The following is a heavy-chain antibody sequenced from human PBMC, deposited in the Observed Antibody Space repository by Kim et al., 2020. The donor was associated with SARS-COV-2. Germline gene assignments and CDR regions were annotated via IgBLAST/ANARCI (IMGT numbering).Heavy chain of an antibody. D-gene: IGHD3-16*01. Sequence: SETLSLTCAVSGGSISSSNWWSWVRQPPGKGLEWIGEIYHSVSTNYNPSLKSRVTISVDKSKNQFSLKLSSVTAADTAVYYCARGRGLDYYYGMDVWGQGTTVTVSS. J-gene: IGHJ6*02. CDR1: GGSISSSNW. CDR2: IYHSVST. V-gene: IGHV4-4*02. CDR3: ARGRGLDYYYGMDV.